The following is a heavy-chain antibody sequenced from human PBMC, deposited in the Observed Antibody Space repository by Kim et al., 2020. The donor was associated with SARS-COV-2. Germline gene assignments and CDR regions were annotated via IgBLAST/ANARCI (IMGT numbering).Heavy chain of an antibody. D-gene: IGHD5-12*01. V-gene: IGHV3-11*01. CDR2: ISTRGEST. J-gene: IGHJ3*02. CDR1: GLSFSDSY. Sequence: WGSLRLSCAASGLSFSDSYMNWVRQAPGKGLEWVSFISTRGESTFYADSVEGRFTISRDNAKNSLYLQMNYLRDEDTAVYYCARSGNGYNAFGIWG. CDR3: ARSGNGYNAFGI.